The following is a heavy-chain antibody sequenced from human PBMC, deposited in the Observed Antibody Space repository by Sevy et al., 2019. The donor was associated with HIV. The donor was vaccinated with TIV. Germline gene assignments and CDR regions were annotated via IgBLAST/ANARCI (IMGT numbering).Heavy chain of an antibody. D-gene: IGHD2-8*01. CDR3: AREGCTKPHDY. CDR2: LSFGCGEI. J-gene: IGHJ4*02. V-gene: IGHV3-23*01. Sequence: GGSLRLSCAPSGFTFSKYSMTWVRQPPGKGREWVSTLSFGCGEINYADSVKGRFTISRDNSKSSVYLQMNNLRPEDTAVYYCAREGCTKPHDYWGQGTLVTVSS. CDR1: GFTFSKYS.